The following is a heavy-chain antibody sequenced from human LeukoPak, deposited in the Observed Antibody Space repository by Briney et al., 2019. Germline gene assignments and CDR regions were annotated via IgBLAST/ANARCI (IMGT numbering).Heavy chain of an antibody. CDR1: GDSISSYY. J-gene: IGHJ4*02. V-gene: IGHV4-59*08. Sequence: MPSETLSLTCTVSGDSISSYYWSWIRQPPGKGLEWIGSIYNSGSTNYNPSLKSRVTISVDTSLNQFSLKLSSVTAADTAVYYCASERLYCSSTSCYPIEDYWGQGTLVTVSS. CDR2: IYNSGST. D-gene: IGHD2-2*01. CDR3: ASERLYCSSTSCYPIEDY.